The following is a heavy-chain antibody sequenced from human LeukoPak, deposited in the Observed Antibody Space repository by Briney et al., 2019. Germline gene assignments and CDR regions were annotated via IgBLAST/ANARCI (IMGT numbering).Heavy chain of an antibody. J-gene: IGHJ4*02. Sequence: GGSLRLSCSASGFTFSSFEMNWVRQAPGEGLEWVSSISSRAATIYYTDSVKGRFTISRDNAKNSLYLQMNSLRAEDTAVYYCARVGALSSSWLLYWGQGTLVTVSS. CDR1: GFTFSSFE. V-gene: IGHV3-48*03. CDR3: ARVGALSSSWLLY. D-gene: IGHD6-13*01. CDR2: ISSRAATI.